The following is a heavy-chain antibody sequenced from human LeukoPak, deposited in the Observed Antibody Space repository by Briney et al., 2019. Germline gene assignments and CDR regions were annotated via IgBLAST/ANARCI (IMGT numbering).Heavy chain of an antibody. CDR3: AREGAIIAVAGTGFDY. Sequence: AASLKVSCKASGFTFTSYYMHWVRQAPGQGLEWMGIINPSGGSTSYAQKFQGRVTMPRDTSTSTVYMELSSLRSEDTAVYYCAREGAIIAVAGTGFDYWGQGTLVTVSS. V-gene: IGHV1-46*03. CDR2: INPSGGST. J-gene: IGHJ4*02. D-gene: IGHD6-19*01. CDR1: GFTFTSYY.